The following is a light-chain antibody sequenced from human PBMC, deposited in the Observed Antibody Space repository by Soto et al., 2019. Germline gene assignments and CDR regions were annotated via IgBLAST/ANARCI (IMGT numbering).Light chain of an antibody. CDR1: QTISSW. Sequence: DTQLTQSPSTLSGSVGDRVTSTCRASQTISSWLAWYQQKPGKAPKLLIYSASTLHSGVPSRFTGSGSETDFTLTIRSLQPEDFATYYCQHGYVAPYSFGQGTKVGIK. CDR2: SAS. J-gene: IGKJ2*03. CDR3: QHGYVAPYS. V-gene: IGKV1-5*01.